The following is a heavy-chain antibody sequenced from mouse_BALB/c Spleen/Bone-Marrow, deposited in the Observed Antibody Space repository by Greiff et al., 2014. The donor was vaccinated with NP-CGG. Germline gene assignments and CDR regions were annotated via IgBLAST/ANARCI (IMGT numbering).Heavy chain of an antibody. CDR3: TRSGPGFAY. CDR1: GYTFTSYF. Sequence: HVQLQQSGAELVKPGASVKLSCKASGYTFTSYFLYWVKQRPGQGLEWIGEINPSSGGTNFNEKFKSKATLTIDKSSSTVYMQLSSLTSEDSAVYYCTRSGPGFAYWGQGTLVTVSA. CDR2: INPSSGGT. V-gene: IGHV1S81*02. J-gene: IGHJ3*01.